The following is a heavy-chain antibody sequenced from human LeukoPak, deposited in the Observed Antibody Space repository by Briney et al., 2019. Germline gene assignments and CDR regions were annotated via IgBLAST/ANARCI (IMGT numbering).Heavy chain of an antibody. Sequence: ASVKVSCKASGYTFNSYYMHWVRQAPGQGLEWMGGIIPIFGTANYAQKFQGRVTMTRDTSISTAYMELSRLRSDDTAVYYCARDLTTVTTRWFDPWGQGTLVTVSS. CDR3: ARDLTTVTTRWFDP. D-gene: IGHD4-17*01. V-gene: IGHV1-2*02. CDR2: IIPIFGTA. J-gene: IGHJ5*02. CDR1: GYTFNSYY.